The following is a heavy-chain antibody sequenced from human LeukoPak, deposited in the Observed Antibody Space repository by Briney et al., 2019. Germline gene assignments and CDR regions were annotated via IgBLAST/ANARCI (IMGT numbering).Heavy chain of an antibody. V-gene: IGHV1-2*02. J-gene: IGHJ4*02. Sequence: GASEKVSCKASGYTFPGYYMHWVRQAPGQGLEWMGWINPNSGGTNYAQKFQGRVTMTRDTSISTAYMELSRLRSDDTAVYYCAREHSSSSGKVFDYWGQGTLVTVSS. CDR3: AREHSSSSGKVFDY. D-gene: IGHD6-6*01. CDR2: INPNSGGT. CDR1: GYTFPGYY.